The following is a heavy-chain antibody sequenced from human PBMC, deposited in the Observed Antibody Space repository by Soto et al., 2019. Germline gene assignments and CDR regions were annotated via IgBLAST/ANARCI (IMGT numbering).Heavy chain of an antibody. Sequence: SETLSLTCAVSGGSISSGDYYWSWIRQPPGKGLEWIGYIYYSGSTYYNPSLKSRVTISVDTSKNQFSLKLSSVTAADTAVYYCARSGYCTNGVCYTPFDYWGQGTLVTVSS. CDR1: GGSISSGDYY. CDR2: IYYSGST. CDR3: ARSGYCTNGVCYTPFDY. D-gene: IGHD2-8*01. J-gene: IGHJ4*02. V-gene: IGHV4-30-4*01.